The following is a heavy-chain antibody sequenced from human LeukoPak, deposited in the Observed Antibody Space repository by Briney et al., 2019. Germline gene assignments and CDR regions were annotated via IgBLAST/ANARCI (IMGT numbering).Heavy chain of an antibody. CDR3: ARLGDHTVTIDY. J-gene: IGHJ4*02. CDR1: GGSFSGYY. Sequence: SETLSLTCAVYGGSFSGYYWSWIRQPPGKGLEWIGYIYYSGSTNYNPSLKSRVTISVDTSKNQFSLKLSSVTAADTAVYYCARLGDHTVTIDYWGQGTLVTVSS. CDR2: IYYSGST. V-gene: IGHV4-59*08. D-gene: IGHD4-11*01.